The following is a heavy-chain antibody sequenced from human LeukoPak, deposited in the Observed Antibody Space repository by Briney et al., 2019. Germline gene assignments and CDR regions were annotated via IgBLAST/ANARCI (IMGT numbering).Heavy chain of an antibody. V-gene: IGHV3-53*01. CDR2: IYSGGST. Sequence: GGSLRLSCAASGFTVSSNYMSWVRQAPGKGLEWVSVIYSGGSTYYADSVKGRFTISRDNSKNTLYLQMNSLRAEDTAVYYCAGGPDSSGRSHTWFDPWGQGTLVTVSS. J-gene: IGHJ5*02. D-gene: IGHD6-19*01. CDR3: AGGPDSSGRSHTWFDP. CDR1: GFTVSSNY.